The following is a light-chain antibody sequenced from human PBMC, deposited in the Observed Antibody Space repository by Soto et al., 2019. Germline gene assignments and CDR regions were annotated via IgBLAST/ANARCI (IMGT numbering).Light chain of an antibody. V-gene: IGKV3-11*01. CDR3: QQRSNWARVT. CDR1: QSVSSY. Sequence: EIVLTQSPATLSLSPGERATLSCRASQSVSSYLAWYQQKPGQAPRLLIYDASNRATGIPARFSGSGSVTDFTLTISSLEPEDFAVYYCQQRSNWARVTFGQGTKVEIK. J-gene: IGKJ1*01. CDR2: DAS.